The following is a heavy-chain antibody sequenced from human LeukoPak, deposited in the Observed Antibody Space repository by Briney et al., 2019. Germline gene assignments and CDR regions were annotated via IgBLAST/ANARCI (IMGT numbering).Heavy chain of an antibody. J-gene: IGHJ3*02. CDR1: GFTFRSYG. CDR2: TWDDGSNK. Sequence: GGSLRPSCAASGFTFRSYGTHWVRQAPGKGLEWVAFTWDDGSNKYYADSVRGRFTVSRDNSKNTLYLQMNSLRAEDTTVYYCARDYGSGSYAFDIWGQGTMVTVSS. CDR3: ARDYGSGSYAFDI. V-gene: IGHV3-30*02. D-gene: IGHD3-10*01.